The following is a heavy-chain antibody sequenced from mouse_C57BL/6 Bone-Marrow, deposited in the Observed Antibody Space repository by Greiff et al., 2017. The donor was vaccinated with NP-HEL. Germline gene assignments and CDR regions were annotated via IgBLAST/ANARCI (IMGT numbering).Heavy chain of an antibody. CDR3: ASGGLAY. Sequence: QVQLKESGAELARPGASVKLSCKASGYTFTSYGISWVKQRTGQGLEWIGEIYPRSGNTYYNEKFKGKATLTADKSSSTAYMELRSLTSEDSAVYFCASGGLAYWGQGTLVTVSA. CDR1: GYTFTSYG. V-gene: IGHV1-81*01. J-gene: IGHJ3*01. CDR2: IYPRSGNT.